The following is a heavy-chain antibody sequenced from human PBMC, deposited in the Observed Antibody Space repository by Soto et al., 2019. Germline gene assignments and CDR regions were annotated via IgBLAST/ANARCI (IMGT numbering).Heavy chain of an antibody. V-gene: IGHV3-33*01. J-gene: IGHJ4*02. D-gene: IGHD5-18*01. Sequence: GGSLRLSCAASGFTFSSYGMHWVRQAPGKRLEWVAVIWYDGSNKYYADSVKGRFTISRDNSKNTLYLQMNSLRAEDTAVYYCARSRDTAMVLDYWGQGTLVTVSS. CDR2: IWYDGSNK. CDR1: GFTFSSYG. CDR3: ARSRDTAMVLDY.